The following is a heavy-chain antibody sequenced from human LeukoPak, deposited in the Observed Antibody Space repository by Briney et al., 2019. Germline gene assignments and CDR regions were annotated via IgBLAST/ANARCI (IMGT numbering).Heavy chain of an antibody. CDR3: ARGLGCEP. CDR2: INPNSGGT. V-gene: IGHV1-2*02. D-gene: IGHD2-21*01. J-gene: IGHJ5*02. CDR1: GYTFTAYY. Sequence: ASVKVSCKASGYTFTAYYLDGVRQAPGQRLEWMGWINPNSGGTNYAQSFQGRVSMTRYTSISTAYMELSRLTSDDTALYYGARGLGCEPGGEGTLVTVSS.